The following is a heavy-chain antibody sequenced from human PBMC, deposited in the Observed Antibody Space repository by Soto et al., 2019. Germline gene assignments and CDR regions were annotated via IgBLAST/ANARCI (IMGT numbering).Heavy chain of an antibody. CDR1: GFTFKAYN. CDR2: ISSSSATI. J-gene: IGHJ4*02. CDR3: AREGNSNSYNPFDF. V-gene: IGHV3-48*02. D-gene: IGHD6-13*01. Sequence: GGSLRLSCAASGFTFKAYNINWVRQAPGKGLEWISYISSSSATIYYADSVKGRFTISRDNAKNSLFLQMHSLRDEDTAVYYCAREGNSNSYNPFDFWGQGTLVTAPQ.